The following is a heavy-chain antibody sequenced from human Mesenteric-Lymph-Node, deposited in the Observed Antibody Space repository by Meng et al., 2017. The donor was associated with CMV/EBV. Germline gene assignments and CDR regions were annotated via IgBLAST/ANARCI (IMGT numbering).Heavy chain of an antibody. D-gene: IGHD3-3*01. CDR2: IYYSGST. J-gene: IGHJ4*02. Sequence: SETLSLTCTVSGGSISSSSYYWGWIRQPPGKGLEWIGSIYYSGSTYYNPSLKSRVTISVDTSKNQFSLKLSSVTAADTAVYYCAREYFKFRETDFWSGVGVDYWGQGTLVTVSS. V-gene: IGHV4-39*07. CDR3: AREYFKFRETDFWSGVGVDY. CDR1: GGSISSSSYY.